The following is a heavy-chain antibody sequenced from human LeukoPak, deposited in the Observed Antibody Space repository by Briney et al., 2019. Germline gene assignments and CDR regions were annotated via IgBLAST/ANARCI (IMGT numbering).Heavy chain of an antibody. J-gene: IGHJ4*02. CDR1: GFTFSSYD. D-gene: IGHD5-12*01. Sequence: PGGSLRLSCAASGFTFSSYDMHWVCQPRGKGLEWVSAIGTAGDTYYPGSVKGRFTISRENAKNSLYLQMNSLRAGDTAVYYCVRGTGYSAYDYDFDYWGQGTLVTVSS. V-gene: IGHV3-13*04. CDR2: IGTAGDT. CDR3: VRGTGYSAYDYDFDY.